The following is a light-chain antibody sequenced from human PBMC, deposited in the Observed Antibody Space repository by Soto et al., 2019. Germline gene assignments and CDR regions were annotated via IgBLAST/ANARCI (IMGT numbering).Light chain of an antibody. CDR3: SSYTSSSTRV. CDR1: SSDVGGYNY. Sequence: QSALTQPASVSGSLGQSITISCTGTSSDVGGYNYVSWYQQNPGKAPKLMIYDVNNRPSGVSYRFSGSKSGNTASLTISGLQAEDEADYYCSSYTSSSTRVFGTGTKLTVL. J-gene: IGLJ1*01. V-gene: IGLV2-14*01. CDR2: DVN.